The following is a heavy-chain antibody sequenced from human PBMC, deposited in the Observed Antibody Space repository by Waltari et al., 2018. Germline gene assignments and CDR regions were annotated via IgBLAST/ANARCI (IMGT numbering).Heavy chain of an antibody. Sequence: QVQLVQSGAEVKKPGASVKVSCKASGYTFTGYYMHWVRQAPGQGLEWMGWINPNSGGTNYAQKFQGRVTMTRDTSISTAYMELSRLRSDDTAVYYCARASSSGWYGSVLYSYFDLWGRGTLVTVSS. J-gene: IGHJ2*01. CDR3: ARASSSGWYGSVLYSYFDL. D-gene: IGHD6-19*01. V-gene: IGHV1-2*02. CDR2: INPNSGGT. CDR1: GYTFTGYY.